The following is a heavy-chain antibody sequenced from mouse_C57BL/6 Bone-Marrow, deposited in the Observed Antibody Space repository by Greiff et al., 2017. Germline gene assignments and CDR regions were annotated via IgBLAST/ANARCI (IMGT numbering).Heavy chain of an antibody. J-gene: IGHJ3*01. CDR2: IDPSDSYT. Sequence: QVQLQQPGAELVKPGASVKLSCKASGYTFTSYWMQWVKQRPGQGLEWIGEIDPSDSYTNYNQKFKGKATLTVDTSSITAYMQLSSLTSEDSAVYYCARRQYDEWFAEWVQATLVTVCA. V-gene: IGHV1-50*01. D-gene: IGHD2-14*01. CDR3: ARRQYDEWFAE. CDR1: GYTFTSYW.